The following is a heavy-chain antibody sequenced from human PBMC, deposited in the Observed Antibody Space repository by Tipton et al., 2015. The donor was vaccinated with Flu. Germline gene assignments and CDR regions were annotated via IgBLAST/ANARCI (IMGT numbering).Heavy chain of an antibody. D-gene: IGHD5-12*01. Sequence: SLRLSCAASGFTFSDYYMSWIRQAPGKGLEWVSYISSSGSTIYYAGSVKGRFTISRDNAKNSLYLQMNSLRAEDTAVYYCANHLTYSGYANGWGQGTLVTVSS. CDR1: GFTFSDYY. CDR2: ISSSGSTI. V-gene: IGHV3-11*01. J-gene: IGHJ4*02. CDR3: ANHLTYSGYANG.